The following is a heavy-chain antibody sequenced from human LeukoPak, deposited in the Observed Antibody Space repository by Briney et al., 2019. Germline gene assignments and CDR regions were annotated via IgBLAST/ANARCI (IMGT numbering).Heavy chain of an antibody. CDR1: GFTFSSYA. J-gene: IGHJ4*02. D-gene: IGHD6-13*01. CDR3: ARDAENYSSSWPY. Sequence: PGGSLRLSCAASGFTFSSYAMSWVRQAPGKGLEWVSSISSSSSYKYYADSVKGRFTISRDNAKNSLYLQMNSLRAEDTAVYYCARDAENYSSSWPYWGQGTLVTVSS. CDR2: ISSSSSYK. V-gene: IGHV3-21*01.